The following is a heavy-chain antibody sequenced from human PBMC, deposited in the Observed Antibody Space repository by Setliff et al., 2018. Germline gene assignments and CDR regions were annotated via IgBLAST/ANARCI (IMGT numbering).Heavy chain of an antibody. CDR1: GFSFSNCW. CDR2: IKQDGSEK. V-gene: IGHV3-7*01. Sequence: LRLSCTASGFSFSNCWVSWVRQAPGKGLEWVANIKQDGSEKYYVDSVKGRFTISRDNAKNSLSLQMNSLRTEDTAVYYCFGAGTCSYWGQGTLVTVYS. D-gene: IGHD3-10*01. J-gene: IGHJ4*02. CDR3: FGAGTCSY.